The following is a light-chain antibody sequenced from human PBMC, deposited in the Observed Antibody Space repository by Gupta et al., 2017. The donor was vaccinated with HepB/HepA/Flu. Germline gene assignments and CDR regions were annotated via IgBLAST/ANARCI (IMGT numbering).Light chain of an antibody. CDR2: VGS. Sequence: DIVMTQSPLSLAVTPGEPASISCRTTQSLLGGDGHNYLDWYLVKPGQYPQLLIYVGSHRASGVPDRFSGSGSGTDFTRNISSAQAEDVGVYYCKKGINTLYTFGQGTKLEIK. V-gene: IGKV2-28*01. CDR3: KKGINTLYT. CDR1: QSLLGGDGHNY. J-gene: IGKJ2*01.